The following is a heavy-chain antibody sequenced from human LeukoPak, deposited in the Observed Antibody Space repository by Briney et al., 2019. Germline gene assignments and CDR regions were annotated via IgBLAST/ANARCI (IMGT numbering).Heavy chain of an antibody. CDR3: AAYYYDSSGYYLFDY. CDR2: VDPEDGET. D-gene: IGHD3-22*01. J-gene: IGHJ4*02. Sequence: ASVKVSCKVSGYTFTDYYMHWGQQAPGKGLEWMGRVDPEDGETIYAEKFQGRVTITADTSTDTAYMELSSLRSEDTAVYYCAAYYYDSSGYYLFDYWGQGTLVTVSS. CDR1: GYTFTDYY. V-gene: IGHV1-69-2*01.